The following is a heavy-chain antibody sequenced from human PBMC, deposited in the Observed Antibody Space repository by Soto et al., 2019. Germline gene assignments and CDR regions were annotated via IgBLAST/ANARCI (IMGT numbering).Heavy chain of an antibody. D-gene: IGHD3-22*01. V-gene: IGHV1-24*01. Sequence: ASVTVSCKVSVYTLTELSMHWVRQDHGKGLEWMGGFDPEDGETIYAQKFQGRVTMTEDTSTDTAYMELSSLRSEDTAVYYCATGTRYYYDSSGYQSPADYWGQGTLVTVSS. CDR3: ATGTRYYYDSSGYQSPADY. CDR2: FDPEDGET. CDR1: VYTLTELS. J-gene: IGHJ4*02.